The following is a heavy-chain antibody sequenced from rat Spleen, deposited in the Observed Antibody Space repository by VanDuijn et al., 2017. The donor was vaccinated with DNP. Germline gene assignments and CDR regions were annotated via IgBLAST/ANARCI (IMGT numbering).Heavy chain of an antibody. V-gene: IGHV5-25*01. Sequence: EVQLVESGGGLVQPGRSLKLSCAASGLTFSNYYMAWVRQAPKKGLEWVATISTSDSRTYYPDSVKGRFTISRDNSKSTLYLQVDSLRSEDTATYYCATLMYATDYYYFYYWGQGVMVTVSS. CDR3: ATLMYATDYYYFYY. J-gene: IGHJ2*01. CDR1: GLTFSNYY. CDR2: ISTSDSRT. D-gene: IGHD1-6*01.